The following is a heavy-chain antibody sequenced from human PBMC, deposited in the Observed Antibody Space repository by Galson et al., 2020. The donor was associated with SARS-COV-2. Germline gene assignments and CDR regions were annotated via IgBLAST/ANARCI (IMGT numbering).Heavy chain of an antibody. Sequence: SQASETLSLTCAVYGGSFSGYYWSWIRQPPGKGLEWIGEINHSGSTNYNPSLKSRVTISVDTSKNQFSLKLSSVTAADTAVYYCARGIRIAAAGARPLTLDYWGQGTLVTVSS. CDR1: GGSFSGYY. CDR2: INHSGST. CDR3: ARGIRIAAAGARPLTLDY. V-gene: IGHV4-34*01. J-gene: IGHJ4*02. D-gene: IGHD6-13*01.